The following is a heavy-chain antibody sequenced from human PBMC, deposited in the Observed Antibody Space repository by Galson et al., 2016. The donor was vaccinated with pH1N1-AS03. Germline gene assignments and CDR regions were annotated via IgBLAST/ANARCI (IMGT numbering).Heavy chain of an antibody. J-gene: IGHJ1*01. D-gene: IGHD1/OR15-1a*01. CDR1: GDSVSSDRSA. V-gene: IGHV6-1*01. CDR3: ARGGLGTTVSLVQF. CDR2: TYYRSKWYY. Sequence: CAISGDSVSSDRSAWNWIRQSPSRGLEWLGRTYYRSKWYYDYAVSVESRMTIRPDTSKNQDSLQRNSVTPEDTAVYYCARGGLGTTVSLVQFWGQGNLATVTS.